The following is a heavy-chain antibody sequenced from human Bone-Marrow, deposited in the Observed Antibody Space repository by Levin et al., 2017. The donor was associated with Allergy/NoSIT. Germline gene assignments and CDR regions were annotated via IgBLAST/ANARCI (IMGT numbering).Heavy chain of an antibody. D-gene: IGHD3-10*01. J-gene: IGHJ5*02. V-gene: IGHV1-2*02. Sequence: ASVKVSCKASGYTFTGYYMHWVRQAPGQGLEWMGWINPNSGGTNYAQKFQGRVTMTRDTSISTAYMELSRLRSDDPAVYYCARSGFYGSGSYYKFRFFNWFDPWGQGTLVTVSS. CDR3: ARSGFYGSGSYYKFRFFNWFDP. CDR2: INPNSGGT. CDR1: GYTFTGYY.